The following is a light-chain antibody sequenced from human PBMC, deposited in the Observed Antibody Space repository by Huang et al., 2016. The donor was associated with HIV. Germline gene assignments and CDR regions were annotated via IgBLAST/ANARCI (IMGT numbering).Light chain of an antibody. J-gene: IGKJ4*01. CDR2: ATS. V-gene: IGKV3D-15*01. Sequence: EIVMTQSPATLSVSPGGGATLSCRASQNVRSNLVWYQQTPGKAPRLLIYATSTRASGVPARFSGSGSGTEFTLTISGLQSEDFAVYYCQQYDNWPPGLTFGGGTKVEI. CDR1: QNVRSN. CDR3: QQYDNWPPGLT.